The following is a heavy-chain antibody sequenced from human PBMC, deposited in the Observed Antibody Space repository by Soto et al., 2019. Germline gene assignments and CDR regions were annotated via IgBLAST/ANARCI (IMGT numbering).Heavy chain of an antibody. D-gene: IGHD3-22*01. Sequence: SVKVSFKASGYTFTGYYMHWVRQAPGQGREWMGWINPNSGGTNYAQKFQGRVTMTRDTSISTAYMELSRLRSDDTAVYYCASYNYYDSSGTGLDAFDIWGQGTMVTV. CDR3: ASYNYYDSSGTGLDAFDI. V-gene: IGHV1-2*02. J-gene: IGHJ3*02. CDR1: GYTFTGYY. CDR2: INPNSGGT.